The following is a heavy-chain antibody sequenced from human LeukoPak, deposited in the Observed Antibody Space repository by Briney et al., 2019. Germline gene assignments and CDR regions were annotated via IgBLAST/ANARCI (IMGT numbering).Heavy chain of an antibody. Sequence: GGSLRLSCAASGFTFSSYGMHWVRQAPGKGPEWVAVISYDGSNKYYADSVKGRFTISRDNSKNTLYLQMNSLRAEDTAVYYCVALYCSGGSCYFWGQGTLVTVSS. J-gene: IGHJ4*02. CDR2: ISYDGSNK. D-gene: IGHD2-15*01. CDR3: VALYCSGGSCYF. CDR1: GFTFSSYG. V-gene: IGHV3-30*03.